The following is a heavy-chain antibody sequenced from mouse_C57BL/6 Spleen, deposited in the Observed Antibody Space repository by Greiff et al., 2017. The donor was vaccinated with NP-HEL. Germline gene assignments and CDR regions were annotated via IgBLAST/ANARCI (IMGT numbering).Heavy chain of an antibody. V-gene: IGHV5-4*03. Sequence: DVKLVESGGGLVKPGGSLKLSCAASGFTFSSYAMSWVRQTPEKRLEWVATISDGGSYTYYPDNVKGRFTISRDNAKNNLYLQMSHLKSEDTAMYYCARRGYYDGAMDYWGQGTSVTVSS. CDR1: GFTFSSYA. D-gene: IGHD1-1*01. CDR3: ARRGYYDGAMDY. J-gene: IGHJ4*01. CDR2: ISDGGSYT.